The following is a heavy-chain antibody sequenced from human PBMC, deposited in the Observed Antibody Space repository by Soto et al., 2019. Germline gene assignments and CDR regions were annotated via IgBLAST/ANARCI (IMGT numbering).Heavy chain of an antibody. J-gene: IGHJ4*02. CDR3: AWDRRLPGMAVAGKGV. CDR1: GFTFSSYA. D-gene: IGHD6-19*01. CDR2: ISGSGGST. V-gene: IGHV3-23*01. Sequence: GGSLRLSCAASGFTFSSYAMSWVRQAPGKGLEWVSAISGSGGSTYYADSVKGRITISRDNAKNTLYLQMNSLRAEDTAVYVCAWDRRLPGMAVAGKGVWGQGTLVTVSS.